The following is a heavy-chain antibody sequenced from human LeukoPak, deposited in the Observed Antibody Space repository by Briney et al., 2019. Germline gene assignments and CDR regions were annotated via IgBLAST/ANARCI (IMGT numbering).Heavy chain of an antibody. Sequence: PSETLSLTCPVSGGSFSSRSYSWAWIRQPPGKGLEGIGSVYYSGSTYYNPPLMSRVTISLDTSKNQFSLKLSPVTAADAAIYYCAGQNRELQFDNWDQGPLVTVSS. J-gene: IGHJ4*02. CDR3: AGQNRELQFDN. V-gene: IGHV4-39*01. CDR2: VYYSGST. D-gene: IGHD3-10*01. CDR1: GGSFSSRSYS.